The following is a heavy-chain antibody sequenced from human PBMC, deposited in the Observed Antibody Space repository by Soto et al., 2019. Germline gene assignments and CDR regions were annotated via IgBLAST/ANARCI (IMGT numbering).Heavy chain of an antibody. CDR2: IIPILGIA. D-gene: IGHD1-26*01. J-gene: IGHJ5*02. V-gene: IGHV1-69*08. Sequence: QVQLVQSGAEVKKPGSSVKVSCKASGGTFSSYTISWVRQAPGQGLEWMGRIIPILGIANYAQKFQGRVTITADKSTRTAYRELRSLRSEDTAVYYCAREGGSYPDWFDPWGQGALVTVSS. CDR3: AREGGSYPDWFDP. CDR1: GGTFSSYT.